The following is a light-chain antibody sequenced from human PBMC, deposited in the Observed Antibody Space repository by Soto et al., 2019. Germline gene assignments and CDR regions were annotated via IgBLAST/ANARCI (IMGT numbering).Light chain of an antibody. CDR1: QNIDTY. Sequence: DIVLTQSPATLALSLGERATLSCRASQNIDTYLAWYLQKPGQAPRLLIYDTSNSPTGVPERFSGSGSGTDFTLTISSLEAEDFAVYYCQQRYNWPLTFGGGTKLEI. V-gene: IGKV3-11*01. CDR2: DTS. J-gene: IGKJ4*01. CDR3: QQRYNWPLT.